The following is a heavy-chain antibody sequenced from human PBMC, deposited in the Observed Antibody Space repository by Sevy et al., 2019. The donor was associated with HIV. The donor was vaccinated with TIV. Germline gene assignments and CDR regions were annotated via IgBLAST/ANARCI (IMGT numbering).Heavy chain of an antibody. CDR1: GFTLSSYW. Sequence: GGSLRLSCVASGFTLSSYWMSWVRQVPGQGLEWVADIKQDGSDKNYLDSVKGRFTISRDNAKKSLYLRMNNLGVEDTALYYCVRVRAFLLFGELPRYRFDSWGQGTLLTVSS. J-gene: IGHJ4*02. CDR3: VRVRAFLLFGELPRYRFDS. CDR2: IKQDGSDK. D-gene: IGHD3-10*01. V-gene: IGHV3-7*04.